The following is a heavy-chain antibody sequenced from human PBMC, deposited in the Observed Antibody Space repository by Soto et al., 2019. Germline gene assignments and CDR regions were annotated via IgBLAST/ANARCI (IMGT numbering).Heavy chain of an antibody. D-gene: IGHD5-12*01. CDR2: IYYSGST. CDR1: GGSISSYY. CDR3: ARSIRGGYNFDY. V-gene: IGHV4-59*01. Sequence: SETLSLTCTVSGGSISSYYWSWIRQPPGKGLEWIGYIYYSGSTNYNPSLKSRVTISVDTSKNQFSLKLSSVTAADTAVYYCARSIRGGYNFDYWGQGTLVTVSS. J-gene: IGHJ4*02.